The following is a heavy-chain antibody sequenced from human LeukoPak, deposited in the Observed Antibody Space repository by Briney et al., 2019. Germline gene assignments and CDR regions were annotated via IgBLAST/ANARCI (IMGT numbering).Heavy chain of an antibody. J-gene: IGHJ6*03. CDR3: ARMSSTEISDCYYMDV. CDR1: RFTFSSYA. Sequence: GGSLRLSCAASRFTFSSYAMNWVRQAPGKGLEWVSAISNSGVSTYYADSVKGRFTISGDNSKNTLYLQVDSLRAEDTAVYYCARMSSTEISDCYYMDVWGKGTTVTVSS. D-gene: IGHD6-6*01. CDR2: ISNSGVST. V-gene: IGHV3-23*01.